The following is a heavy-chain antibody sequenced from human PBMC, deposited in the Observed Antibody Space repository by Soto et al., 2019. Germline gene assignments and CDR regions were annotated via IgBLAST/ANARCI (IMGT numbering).Heavy chain of an antibody. J-gene: IGHJ4*02. V-gene: IGHV3-23*01. Sequence: EVQLLESGGGLVQPGGSLRLSCAASGFTFSSYAMSWARRAPGKGLEWVSVISGSGGSTYYADSVKGRFTISRDNSKNTLYLQRNSLIAEDTAVYYCAKGGAPYGSGTTLDYWGQGTLVSVSS. CDR1: GFTFSSYA. CDR2: ISGSGGST. D-gene: IGHD3-10*01. CDR3: AKGGAPYGSGTTLDY.